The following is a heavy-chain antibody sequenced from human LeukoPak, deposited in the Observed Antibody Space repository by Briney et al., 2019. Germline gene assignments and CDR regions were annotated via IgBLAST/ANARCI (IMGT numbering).Heavy chain of an antibody. CDR1: GFTFSSSA. CDR2: ISGSGGNT. CDR3: AKIPSLRGGKYYYYMDV. J-gene: IGHJ6*03. D-gene: IGHD3-10*01. V-gene: IGHV3-23*01. Sequence: QSGGSLRLSCAASGFTFSSSAMSWVRQAPGKGLEWVSAISGSGGNTYYADSVRGRFTISRDNSKNTLYLQMNSLRAEDTAVYYCAKIPSLRGGKYYYYMDVWGKGTTVTISS.